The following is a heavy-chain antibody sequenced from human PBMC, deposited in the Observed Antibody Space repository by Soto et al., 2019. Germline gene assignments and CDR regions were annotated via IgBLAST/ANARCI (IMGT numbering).Heavy chain of an antibody. D-gene: IGHD1-26*01. J-gene: IGHJ4*01. Sequence: QVQLQQSGPGLVKPSQTLSLTCAITGDSVSSNSAGWSWVRQSPSRGLEWLGRTYYRSKWYYEYAVSVRSRITINPDTSKTQSSLQLNSVTPEDTAVYFCARGEQYSGRIFDYWGQGTLVTVSS. CDR1: GDSVSSNSAG. CDR2: TYYRSKWYY. CDR3: ARGEQYSGRIFDY. V-gene: IGHV6-1*01.